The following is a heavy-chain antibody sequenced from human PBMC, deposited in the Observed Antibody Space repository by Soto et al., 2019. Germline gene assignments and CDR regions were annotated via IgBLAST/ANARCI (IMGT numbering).Heavy chain of an antibody. CDR3: ATLAAADPRRGLGYYYYGMDV. CDR1: GFTFSSYA. V-gene: IGHV3-30-3*01. D-gene: IGHD6-13*01. J-gene: IGHJ6*02. Sequence: QVLLVESGGGVVQPGRSLRLSCAASGFTFSSYAMHWVRQAPGKGLEWVAVISYDGSNKYYADSVKGRFTISRDNSKNTLYLQMNSLRAEDTAVYYCATLAAADPRRGLGYYYYGMDVWGQGTTVTVSS. CDR2: ISYDGSNK.